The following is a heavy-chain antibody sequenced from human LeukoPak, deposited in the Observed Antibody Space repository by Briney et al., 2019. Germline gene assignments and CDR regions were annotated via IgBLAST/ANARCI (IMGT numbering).Heavy chain of an antibody. J-gene: IGHJ4*02. D-gene: IGHD3-22*01. CDR3: AKGAITMIVVARSEEVYFDY. V-gene: IGHV3-33*06. Sequence: PGGSLRLSCAASGSSFSNYDMHWVRQAPGKGLEWVAVIWYDGSNEYYADSVKGRFTISRDNSKNTLYLQMNSLRAEDTAVYYCAKGAITMIVVARSEEVYFDYWGQGTLVTVSS. CDR1: GSSFSNYD. CDR2: IWYDGSNE.